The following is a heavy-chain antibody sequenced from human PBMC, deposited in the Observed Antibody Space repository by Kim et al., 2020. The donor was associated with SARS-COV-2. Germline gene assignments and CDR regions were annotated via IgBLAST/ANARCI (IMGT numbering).Heavy chain of an antibody. D-gene: IGHD2-2*01. V-gene: IGHV1-58*01. Sequence: SVKVSCKASGFTFTSSAVQWVRQARGQRLEWIGWIVVGSGNTNYAQKFQERVTITRDMSTSTAYMELSSLRSEDTAVYYCAAPIEYCSSTSCLGNYWGQGTLVTVSS. CDR2: IVVGSGNT. CDR1: GFTFTSSA. J-gene: IGHJ4*02. CDR3: AAPIEYCSSTSCLGNY.